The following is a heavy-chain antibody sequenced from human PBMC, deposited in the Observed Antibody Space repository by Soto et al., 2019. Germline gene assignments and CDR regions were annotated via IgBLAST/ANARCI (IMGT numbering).Heavy chain of an antibody. D-gene: IGHD3-22*01. Sequence: PGESLKISCKGSGYSFTSYWISWVRQMPGKGLEWMGRIDPSDSYTNYSPSFQGHVTISADKSISTAYLQWSSLKASDTAMYYCARHPNDYDSSGYYYAFDYCGKGTLVTVSS. CDR3: ARHPNDYDSSGYYYAFDY. V-gene: IGHV5-10-1*01. CDR2: IDPSDSYT. J-gene: IGHJ4*02. CDR1: GYSFTSYW.